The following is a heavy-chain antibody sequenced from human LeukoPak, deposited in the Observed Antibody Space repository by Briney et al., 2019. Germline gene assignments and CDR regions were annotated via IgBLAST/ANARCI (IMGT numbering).Heavy chain of an antibody. Sequence: GGSLRLSCAAFGFTFSSYAMSWVRQAPGKGLEWVSTITDSGGTTFYADSVKGRFTISRDNSKNTVYLQMNSLRAEDTAVYYCAKLWRGSHPRYFDHWGQGTLVTVSS. J-gene: IGHJ4*02. CDR3: AKLWRGSHPRYFDH. V-gene: IGHV3-23*01. CDR1: GFTFSSYA. CDR2: ITDSGGTT. D-gene: IGHD1-26*01.